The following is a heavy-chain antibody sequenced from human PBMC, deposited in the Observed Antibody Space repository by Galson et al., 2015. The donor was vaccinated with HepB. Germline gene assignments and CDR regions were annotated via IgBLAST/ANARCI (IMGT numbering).Heavy chain of an antibody. CDR3: AVRLAVAAPGDGAFDI. CDR2: IYPGDSDT. CDR1: GYSFTSYW. D-gene: IGHD6-19*01. J-gene: IGHJ3*02. V-gene: IGHV5-51*03. Sequence: QSGAEVKKPGESLKISCKGSGYSFTSYWIGWVRQMPGKGPEWMGIIYPGDSDTRYSPSFQGQVTISADKSISTAYLQWSSLKASDTAMYYCAVRLAVAAPGDGAFDIWGQGTMVTVSS.